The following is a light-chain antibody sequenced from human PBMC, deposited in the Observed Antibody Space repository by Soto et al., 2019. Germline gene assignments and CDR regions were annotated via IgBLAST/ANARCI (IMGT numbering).Light chain of an antibody. J-gene: IGKJ4*01. V-gene: IGKV1-27*01. CDR2: AAS. CDR1: QGIDNY. Sequence: DIQMTQSPSSLSAPVGDRVIITCRASQGIDNYLAWYQQRPGKVPKLLIYAASTLQSGVPSRFSGSGSGTEFTLTISSLQPEDVASYYCQKYEGLPLTFGGGTKVDIK. CDR3: QKYEGLPLT.